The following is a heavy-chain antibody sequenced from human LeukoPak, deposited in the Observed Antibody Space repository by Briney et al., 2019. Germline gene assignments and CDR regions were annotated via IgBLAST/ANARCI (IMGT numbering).Heavy chain of an antibody. Sequence: GGSLRLSCAASGFTFTTYWMTWVRQAPGKGLEWVANINENGGEKNYVDSVKGRFTISRDNAKNSLYLQMNSLRVEDTALYYCARGGITGGQHIYWGQGTLVTVSS. V-gene: IGHV3-7*01. CDR1: GFTFTTYW. J-gene: IGHJ4*02. CDR2: INENGGEK. D-gene: IGHD1-7*01. CDR3: ARGGITGGQHIY.